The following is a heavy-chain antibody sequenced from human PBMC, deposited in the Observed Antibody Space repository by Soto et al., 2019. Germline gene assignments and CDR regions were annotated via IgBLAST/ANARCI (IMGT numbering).Heavy chain of an antibody. CDR2: IYHSGST. D-gene: IGHD3-16*01. CDR1: GGSIXSGDYY. J-gene: IGHJ4*02. CDR3: ARGPPFH. V-gene: IGHV4-30-4*08. Sequence: SETLSLTCTVSGGSIXSGDYYLSWIRQPPGKGLEWIGYIYHSGSTYYNPSLKSRVTISVDRSKNQFSLKLSSVTAADTAVYYCARGPPFHWGQGTLVTVSS.